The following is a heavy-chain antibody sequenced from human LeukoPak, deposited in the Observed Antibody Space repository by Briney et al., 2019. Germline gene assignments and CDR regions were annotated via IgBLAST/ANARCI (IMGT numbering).Heavy chain of an antibody. J-gene: IGHJ5*02. CDR3: ARGLVHSGYSSSWYRAPTKGWLDP. CDR1: GGSFSGYY. D-gene: IGHD6-13*01. CDR2: INHSGST. V-gene: IGHV4-34*01. Sequence: SETLSLTCAVYGGSFSGYYWSWIRQPPGKGLEWIGEINHSGSTNYNPSLKSRVTISVDTSKNQFSLKLSSVTAADTAVYYCARGLVHSGYSSSWYRAPTKGWLDPWGQGTLVTVSS.